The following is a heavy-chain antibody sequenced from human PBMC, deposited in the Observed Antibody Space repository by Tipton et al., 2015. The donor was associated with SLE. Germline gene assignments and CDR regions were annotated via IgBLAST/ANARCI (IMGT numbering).Heavy chain of an antibody. CDR1: GYSISTNYY. J-gene: IGHJ5*02. CDR3: ARRRGRDYGAGRGRIDP. Sequence: LRLSCAVSGYSISTNYYWGWIRQSPGKGLEWIAYVYYSGITKYNPSLKSRVTISLDTSKKQFSLTVTSVTAADTAVYYCARRRGRDYGAGRGRIDPWGQGILVTVSS. D-gene: IGHD3-10*01. V-gene: IGHV4-38-2*01. CDR2: VYYSGIT.